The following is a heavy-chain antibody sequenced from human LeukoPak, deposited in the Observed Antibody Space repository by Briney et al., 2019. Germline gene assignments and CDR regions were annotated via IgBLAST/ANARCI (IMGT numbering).Heavy chain of an antibody. V-gene: IGHV3-23*01. D-gene: IGHD3-9*01. CDR3: AKDRSKNYDILTGYYW. CDR1: GFPFSSYA. J-gene: IGHJ4*02. Sequence: PGGSLRLSCAASGFPFSSYAMSWVRQAPGKGLEWVSAISGSGGSTYYADSVKGRFTFSRDNSKNTLYLQMNSLRAEDTAVYYCAKDRSKNYDILTGYYWWGQGTLVTVSS. CDR2: ISGSGGST.